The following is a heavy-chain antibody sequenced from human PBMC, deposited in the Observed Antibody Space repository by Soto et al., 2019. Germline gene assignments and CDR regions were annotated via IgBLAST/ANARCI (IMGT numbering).Heavy chain of an antibody. V-gene: IGHV4-31*03. Sequence: QVQLQESGPGLVKPSQTLSLTCTVSGGSISSVVYYWSWIRQHPGKGLEWIGYIYYSGCTYYNPSLKSRVTISVDTSKNQFSLKLSSVTAADTAVYYCARSPEATVTAFDYWGQGTLVTVSS. CDR1: GGSISSVVYY. CDR3: ARSPEATVTAFDY. CDR2: IYYSGCT. J-gene: IGHJ4*02. D-gene: IGHD4-17*01.